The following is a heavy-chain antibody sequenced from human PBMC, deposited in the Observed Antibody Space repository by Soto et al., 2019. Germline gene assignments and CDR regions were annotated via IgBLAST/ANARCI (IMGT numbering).Heavy chain of an antibody. CDR1: GGSVSSGDYY. D-gene: IGHD5-12*01. V-gene: IGHV4-61*08. CDR3: ARDIVATIDGNWFDP. J-gene: IGHJ5*02. CDR2: IYYSGNT. Sequence: SETLSLTCTVSGGSVSSGDYYWSWIRQPPGKGLEWIGYIYYSGNTNYNPSLKSRVTISVDTSKNQFSLKLSSVTAADTAVYYCARDIVATIDGNWFDPWGQGTLVTVSS.